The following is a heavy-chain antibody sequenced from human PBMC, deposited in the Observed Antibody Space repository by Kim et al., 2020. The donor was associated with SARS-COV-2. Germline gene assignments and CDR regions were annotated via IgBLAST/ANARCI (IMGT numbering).Heavy chain of an antibody. V-gene: IGHV3-49*04. Sequence: GGSLRLSCTASGFTFGDYAMIWVRQAPGKGLEWVGFIRSKAYGGTTENAASVKGRFTISREDSKGIAYLQMNSLKTEDTAVYFCTRVAYGDSPYFYYGMDVWGQGTTVTVSS. CDR2: IRSKAYGGTT. CDR3: TRVAYGDSPYFYYGMDV. J-gene: IGHJ6*02. D-gene: IGHD4-17*01. CDR1: GFTFGDYA.